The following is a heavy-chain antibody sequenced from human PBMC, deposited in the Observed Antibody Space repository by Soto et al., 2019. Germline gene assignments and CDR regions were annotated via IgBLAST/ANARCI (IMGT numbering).Heavy chain of an antibody. Sequence: SETLSLTCSVSGVSMSSHYWTWIRQPPGKGLEWIGYISYSGVPYYNPSLKDRVTISAHTSRKQFYLQLTAVTAIDTAVYFCARADPGASLDYWGQGTLVTVSS. J-gene: IGHJ4*02. CDR2: ISYSGVP. CDR1: GVSMSSHY. CDR3: ARADPGASLDY. V-gene: IGHV4-59*11.